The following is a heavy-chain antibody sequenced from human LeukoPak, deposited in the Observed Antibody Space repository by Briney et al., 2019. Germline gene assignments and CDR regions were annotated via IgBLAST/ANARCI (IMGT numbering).Heavy chain of an antibody. J-gene: IGHJ3*02. CDR1: GFTFSSYS. V-gene: IGHV3-48*02. D-gene: IGHD6-13*01. CDR2: ISSSSSTI. CDR3: ARDDYSSSWNLAFDI. Sequence: GGSLRLSCADSGFTFSSYSMNWVRQAPGKGLEWVSYISSSSSTIYYADSVKGRFTISRDNAKNSLYLQMNSLRDEDTAVYYCARDDYSSSWNLAFDIWGQGTMVTVSS.